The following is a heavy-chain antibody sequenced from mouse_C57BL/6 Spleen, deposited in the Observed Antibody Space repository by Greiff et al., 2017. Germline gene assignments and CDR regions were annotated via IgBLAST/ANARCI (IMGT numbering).Heavy chain of an antibody. CDR3: ARRNYYGSSYNWYFDV. D-gene: IGHD1-1*01. CDR1: GYTFTTYP. V-gene: IGHV1-47*01. J-gene: IGHJ1*03. Sequence: VQLQQSGAELVKPGASVKMSCKASGYTFTTYPIEWMKQNHGKSLEWIGNFHPYNDDTKYNEKFKGKATLTVEKSSSTVYVELSRLTSDDSAVYYCARRNYYGSSYNWYFDVWGTGTTVTVSS. CDR2: FHPYNDDT.